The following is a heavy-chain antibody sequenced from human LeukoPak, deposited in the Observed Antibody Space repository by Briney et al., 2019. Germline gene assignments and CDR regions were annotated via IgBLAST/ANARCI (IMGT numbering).Heavy chain of an antibody. D-gene: IGHD1/OR15-1a*01. CDR2: IYDTGAT. V-gene: IGHV4-59*08. J-gene: IGHJ5*02. Sequence: ASEALSLTCTVSGGSISGYYWSWIRQPPGKRLEWIGDIYDTGATNYNPSLKSRFTISIDTSKNQFSLNLSSVTAADTAVYYCARLPLIATTRGGFDPWGQGTLVTVFS. CDR1: GGSISGYY. CDR3: ARLPLIATTRGGFDP.